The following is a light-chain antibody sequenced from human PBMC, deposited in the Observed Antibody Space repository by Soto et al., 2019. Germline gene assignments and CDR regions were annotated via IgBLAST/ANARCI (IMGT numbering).Light chain of an antibody. CDR2: MTS. Sequence: DIVMTQSPLSLLVTPGEAASISCRSSQSLLHKNKNTYFNWYLQKPGQSPQLLIYMTSKRASGVPDRFSGSGSGTYFTLRISRVEPEDFAVYYSPITFGQGTRLEIK. CDR3: PIT. J-gene: IGKJ5*01. CDR1: QSLLHKNKNTY. V-gene: IGKV2-28*01.